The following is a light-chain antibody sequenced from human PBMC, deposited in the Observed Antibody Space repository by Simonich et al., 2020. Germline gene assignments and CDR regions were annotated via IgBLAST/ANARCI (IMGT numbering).Light chain of an antibody. CDR2: KDS. CDR3: YSAADNNLRV. Sequence: SYALTQPSSVSVSPGQTPRITCSGDVLAKKYARWFQPKPGQAPVLVIYKDSKRPSGIQGRFSGSGAGTTVTLTISGAQVEDEADDYCYSAADNNLRVFGTGTKVTVL. J-gene: IGLJ1*01. CDR1: VLAKKY. V-gene: IGLV3-27*01.